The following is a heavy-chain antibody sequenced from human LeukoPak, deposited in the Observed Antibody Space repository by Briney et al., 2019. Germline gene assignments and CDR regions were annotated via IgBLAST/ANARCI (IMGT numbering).Heavy chain of an antibody. CDR3: TREFEATGFWALDY. D-gene: IGHD3-16*01. CDR2: MNSDGRAT. Sequence: LLGGSLRLSCAVSGFTLSSYWMHWVRQAPGKGLVWVSRMNSDGRATTYADSVKGRFTISRDNAKNTLYLQMNSLRAEDTAVYYCTREFEATGFWALDYWGQGTLVTASS. J-gene: IGHJ4*02. V-gene: IGHV3-74*01. CDR1: GFTLSSYW.